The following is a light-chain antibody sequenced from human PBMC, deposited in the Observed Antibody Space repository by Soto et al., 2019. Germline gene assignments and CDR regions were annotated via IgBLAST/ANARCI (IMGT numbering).Light chain of an antibody. Sequence: QSALTQPRSVSGSPGQSVTISCTGTSSDVGVYNYVSWYQQHPGKAPKLMIYDVNTRPSGVPDRFSCSKSGNTASLTISGLQAEDEAEYYCCSYAGRNTSPFGTGTKLTVL. V-gene: IGLV2-11*01. J-gene: IGLJ1*01. CDR3: CSYAGRNTSP. CDR1: SSDVGVYNY. CDR2: DVN.